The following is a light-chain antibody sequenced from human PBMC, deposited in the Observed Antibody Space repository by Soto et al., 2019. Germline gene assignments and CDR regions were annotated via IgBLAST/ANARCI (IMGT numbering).Light chain of an antibody. J-gene: IGKJ1*01. Sequence: DIQMTQSPSTLSASVGDRGTITCRASQSVSNWLAWYQQKPGKAPKILIYKASSLESGVPSRFSGSGSGTEFTLTISSLRPDDFATYYCQHYNGYRWTFGQGTKVDIK. CDR1: QSVSNW. CDR2: KAS. V-gene: IGKV1-5*03. CDR3: QHYNGYRWT.